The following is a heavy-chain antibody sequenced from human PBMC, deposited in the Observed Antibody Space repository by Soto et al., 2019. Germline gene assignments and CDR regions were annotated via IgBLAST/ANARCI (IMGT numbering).Heavy chain of an antibody. CDR3: ARVRPPSRLRGYYYYMDV. CDR2: ISAYNGNT. Sequence: GAKVKVSCKASGYTFTSYGISWVRQAPGQGLEWMGWISAYNGNTNYAQKLQGRVTMTTDTSTSTAYMELRSLRSDDTAVYYCARVRPPSRLRGYYYYMDVWGKGTTVTVSS. V-gene: IGHV1-18*01. J-gene: IGHJ6*03. CDR1: GYTFTSYG. D-gene: IGHD3-16*01.